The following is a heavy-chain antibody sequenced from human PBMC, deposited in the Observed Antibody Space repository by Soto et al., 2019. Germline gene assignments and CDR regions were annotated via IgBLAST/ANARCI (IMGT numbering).Heavy chain of an antibody. CDR2: IYHSGST. D-gene: IGHD2-15*01. CDR1: GGSISSGGYS. J-gene: IGHJ5*02. CDR3: ARANGRSSDRYCSGGSCYSISVPCWFDP. V-gene: IGHV4-30-2*01. Sequence: SETLSLTCAVSGGSISSGGYSWSWIRQPPGKGLEWIGYIYHSGSTYYNPSLKSRVTISVDRSKNQFSLKLSSVTAADTAVYYCARANGRSSDRYCSGGSCYSISVPCWFDPWGQGTLVTVSS.